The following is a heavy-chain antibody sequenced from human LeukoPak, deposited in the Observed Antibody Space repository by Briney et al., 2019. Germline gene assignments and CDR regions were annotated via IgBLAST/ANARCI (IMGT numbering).Heavy chain of an antibody. CDR3: ASSRRYYYDSSGGGEAFDI. CDR1: GYTFTGYY. D-gene: IGHD3-22*01. Sequence: ASVKVSCKASGYTFTGYYMHWVRQAPGQGLEWMGWINPNSGGTNYAQKFQGRVTMTRDTSISTAYMELSRLRSDDTAMYYCASSRRYYYDSSGGGEAFDIWGQGTMVTVSS. V-gene: IGHV1-2*02. J-gene: IGHJ3*02. CDR2: INPNSGGT.